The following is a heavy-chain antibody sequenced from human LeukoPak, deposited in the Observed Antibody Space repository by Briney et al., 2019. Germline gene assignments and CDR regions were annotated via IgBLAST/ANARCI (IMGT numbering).Heavy chain of an antibody. D-gene: IGHD1-14*01. V-gene: IGHV4-59*08. Sequence: SETLSLTCTVSGGSISSYYWSWIRQPPGKGLEWIGYIYYSGSTNYNPSLKSRVTISVDTSKNQFSLKLSSVTAADTAVYYCARRDGAGREFDYWGQGTLVTVSS. CDR3: ARRDGAGREFDY. CDR1: GGSISSYY. CDR2: IYYSGST. J-gene: IGHJ4*02.